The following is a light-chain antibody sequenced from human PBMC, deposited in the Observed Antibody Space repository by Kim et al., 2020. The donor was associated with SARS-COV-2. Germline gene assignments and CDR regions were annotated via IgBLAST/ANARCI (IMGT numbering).Light chain of an antibody. CDR3: QQLNSYPWT. V-gene: IGKV1-9*01. Sequence: ASVGDRVTITCRAGQGIARHLAWYQQKPGKAPKLLINAASTLQSGVPSRFSGSGSGTEFTLTITSLQPEDFATYYCQQLNSYPWTFGHGTKVDIK. CDR1: QGIARH. CDR2: AAS. J-gene: IGKJ1*01.